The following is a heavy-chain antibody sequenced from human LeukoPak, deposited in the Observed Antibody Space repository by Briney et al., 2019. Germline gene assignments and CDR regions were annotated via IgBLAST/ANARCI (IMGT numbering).Heavy chain of an antibody. Sequence: PSETLSLTCTVSGGSISSYYWSWTRQPPGKGLEWIGYIYYSGSTNYNPSLKSRVTISVDTSKNQFSVKLSSVTAADTAVYYCARSDLVSGSYYVVDYWGQGTLVNVSS. J-gene: IGHJ4*02. V-gene: IGHV4-59*08. D-gene: IGHD1-26*01. CDR1: GGSISSYY. CDR2: IYYSGST. CDR3: ARSDLVSGSYYVVDY.